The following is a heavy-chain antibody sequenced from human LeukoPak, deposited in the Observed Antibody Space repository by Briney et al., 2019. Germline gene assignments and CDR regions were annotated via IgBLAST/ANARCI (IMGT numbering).Heavy chain of an antibody. V-gene: IGHV1-69*13. CDR1: GGTFSSYA. Sequence: GASVKVSCKASGGTFSSYAISWVRQAPGQGLEWMGGIIPTFGTANYAQKFQGRVTITADESTSTAYMELSSLRSEDTAVYYCARSGAITITRRVSRNWFDPWGQGTLVTVSS. D-gene: IGHD3-9*01. CDR3: ARSGAITITRRVSRNWFDP. CDR2: IIPTFGTA. J-gene: IGHJ5*02.